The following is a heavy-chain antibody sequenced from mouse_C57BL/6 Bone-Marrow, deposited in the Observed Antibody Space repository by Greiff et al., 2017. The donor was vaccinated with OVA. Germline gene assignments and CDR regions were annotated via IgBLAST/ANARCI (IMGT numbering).Heavy chain of an antibody. CDR1: GFTFSDYY. J-gene: IGHJ4*01. Sequence: EVQRVESGGGLVQPGGSLKLSCAASGFTFSDYYMYWVRQTPEKRLEWVAYISNGGGSTYYPDTVKGRFTISRDNAKNTLYLQMSRLKSEDTAMYYCARQRVYYGNYYYAMDYWGQGTSVTVSS. CDR2: ISNGGGST. D-gene: IGHD2-1*01. V-gene: IGHV5-12*01. CDR3: ARQRVYYGNYYYAMDY.